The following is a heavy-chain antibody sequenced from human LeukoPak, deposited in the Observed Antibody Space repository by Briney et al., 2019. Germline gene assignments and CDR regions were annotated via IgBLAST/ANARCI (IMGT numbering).Heavy chain of an antibody. V-gene: IGHV2-5*01. Sequence: SGPTLMNPTQTLTLTCAFSGFSLTTSGVGVAWIRQPPVKALEWLALIYWNDDKRYRPSLKSRLTITKDTSKNQVVLTMTNMDPVDTATYFCVQDGYSYGWGIFDIWGQGTMVTASS. D-gene: IGHD5-12*01. CDR3: VQDGYSYGWGIFDI. CDR2: IYWNDDK. CDR1: GFSLTTSGVG. J-gene: IGHJ3*02.